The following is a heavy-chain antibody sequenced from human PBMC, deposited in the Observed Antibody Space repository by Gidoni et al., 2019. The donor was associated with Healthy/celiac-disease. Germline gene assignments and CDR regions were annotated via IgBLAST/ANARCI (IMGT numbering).Heavy chain of an antibody. CDR1: GFTFSSYS. CDR2: ISSSSSYI. D-gene: IGHD2-15*01. CDR3: ARESRITQWSIDY. Sequence: EVQLVESGGGLVKPGGSLRLSCAASGFTFSSYSMNWVRQAPGKGLEWVSSISSSSSYIYYADSVKGRFTISRDNAKNSLYLQMNSLRAEDTAVYYCARESRITQWSIDYWGQGTLVTVSS. J-gene: IGHJ4*02. V-gene: IGHV3-21*01.